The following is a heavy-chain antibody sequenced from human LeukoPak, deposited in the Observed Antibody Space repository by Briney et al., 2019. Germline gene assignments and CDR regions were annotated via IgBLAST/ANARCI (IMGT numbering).Heavy chain of an antibody. CDR2: ISSSSSTI. D-gene: IGHD4-17*01. J-gene: IGHJ4*02. V-gene: IGHV3-48*04. CDR3: ARYGDYGSYDY. CDR1: GFTFSSYN. Sequence: GGSLRLSCAASGFTFSSYNMNWVRQAPGKGLEWVSYISSSSSTIYYADSVKGRFTISRDNAKNSLYLQMNSLRAEDTAVYFCARYGDYGSYDYWGQGTLVTVSP.